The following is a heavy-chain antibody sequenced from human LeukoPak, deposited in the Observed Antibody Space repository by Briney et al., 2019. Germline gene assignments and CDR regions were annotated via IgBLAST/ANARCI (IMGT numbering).Heavy chain of an antibody. CDR3: ARYVPVKTGPTRASFDY. V-gene: IGHV4-34*01. CDR2: INQSGAT. D-gene: IGHD1-1*01. J-gene: IGHJ4*02. CDR1: GFIFSDYY. Sequence: GSLRLSCAASGFIFSDYYMSWVRQAPGRGLQWIGEINQSGATNCDPSLKSRVTMSIDTSKSQFSLSLRSVTAADTAVYFCARYVPVKTGPTRASFDYWGQGILVTVSS.